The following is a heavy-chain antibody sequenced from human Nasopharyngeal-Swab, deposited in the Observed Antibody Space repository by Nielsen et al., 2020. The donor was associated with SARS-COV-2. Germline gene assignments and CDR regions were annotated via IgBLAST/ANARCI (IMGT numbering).Heavy chain of an antibody. V-gene: IGHV1-2*06. Sequence: ASVKVSCKASGYTFTGYHMHWVRQAPGQGLEWMGRINPNSGGTNYAQKFQGRVTMTRDTSISIAYMELSRLRSDDTAVYYCARGPDSSGYNYYYYYMDVWGKGTTVTVS. CDR3: ARGPDSSGYNYYYYYMDV. J-gene: IGHJ6*03. D-gene: IGHD3-22*01. CDR1: GYTFTGYH. CDR2: INPNSGGT.